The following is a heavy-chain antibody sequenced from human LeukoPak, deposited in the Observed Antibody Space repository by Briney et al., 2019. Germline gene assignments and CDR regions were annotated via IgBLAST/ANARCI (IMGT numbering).Heavy chain of an antibody. V-gene: IGHV3-48*03. D-gene: IGHD3-10*01. CDR3: ARGGPYYYGSGSYPDY. J-gene: IGHJ4*02. Sequence: PGGSLRLSCAASGFTFSSYEMNWVRQAPGKGLEWVSHIRSSGSTIYYADSVKGRFTISRDNAKNSLYLQMNSLRAEDTAVYYCARGGPYYYGSGSYPDYWGQGTLVTVSS. CDR2: IRSSGSTI. CDR1: GFTFSSYE.